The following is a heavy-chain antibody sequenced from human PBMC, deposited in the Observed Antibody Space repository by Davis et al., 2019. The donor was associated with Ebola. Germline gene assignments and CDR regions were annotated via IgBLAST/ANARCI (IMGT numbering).Heavy chain of an antibody. D-gene: IGHD5-12*01. Sequence: GESLKISCVASGFTFSNYGMHWVRQTPGKGLEWVAVIWYDDRNKFHADSVKGRFTISRDSFKNTLYMEMKSLRAEETAVYYCARHGYSGHDYRAYFYGMDVWGQGTTVTVSS. CDR1: GFTFSNYG. CDR3: ARHGYSGHDYRAYFYGMDV. V-gene: IGHV3-33*01. J-gene: IGHJ6*02. CDR2: IWYDDRNK.